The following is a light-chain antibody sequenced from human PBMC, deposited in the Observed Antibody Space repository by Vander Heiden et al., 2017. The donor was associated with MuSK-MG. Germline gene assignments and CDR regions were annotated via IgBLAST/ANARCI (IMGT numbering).Light chain of an antibody. Sequence: DIQMTQSPSSLSASVGDRVTITCRASQNIRSFLNWYQQKPGKAPNLLIYAASTLQKGVPSRFSGSGSGTHFTLTISRLQPEDFATFYCQQSHSVPLTFGGGTKVEIE. CDR3: QQSHSVPLT. CDR1: QNIRSF. CDR2: AAS. V-gene: IGKV1-39*01. J-gene: IGKJ4*01.